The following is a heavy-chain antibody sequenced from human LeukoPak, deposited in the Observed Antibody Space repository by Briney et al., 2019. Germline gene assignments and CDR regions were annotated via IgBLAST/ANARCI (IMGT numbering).Heavy chain of an antibody. CDR1: GYTFTSYD. D-gene: IGHD6-19*01. CDR3: ARAGGYSSGWYRVFGIEHPQHYFDY. CDR2: MNPNSGNT. J-gene: IGHJ4*02. Sequence: GASVKVSCKASGYTFTSYDINWVRQATGQGLEWMGWMNPNSGNTGYAQKFQGRVTMTRNTSISTAYMELSSLRSEDTAVYYCARAGGYSSGWYRVFGIEHPQHYFDYWGQGTLVTVSS. V-gene: IGHV1-8*01.